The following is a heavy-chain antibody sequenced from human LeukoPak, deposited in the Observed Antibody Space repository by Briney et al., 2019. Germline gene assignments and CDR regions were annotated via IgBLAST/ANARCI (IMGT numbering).Heavy chain of an antibody. CDR2: ISSSGSTI. D-gene: IGHD5-18*01. Sequence: GGSLRLSCAASGFTFSDYYMSWIRQAPGKGLEWVSCISSSGSTIYYADSAKGRFTISRDNAKNSLYLQMNSLRAEDTAVYYCARYYGYSSPYGMDVWGQGTTVTVSS. CDR3: ARYYGYSSPYGMDV. J-gene: IGHJ6*02. CDR1: GFTFSDYY. V-gene: IGHV3-11*01.